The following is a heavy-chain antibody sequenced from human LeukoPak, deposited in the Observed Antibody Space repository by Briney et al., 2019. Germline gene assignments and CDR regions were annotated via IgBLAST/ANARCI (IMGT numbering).Heavy chain of an antibody. CDR2: VWYDGSNK. D-gene: IGHD3-22*01. Sequence: GGSLRLSCAASGFTFSSYGMHWVRQAPGKGLEWVAVVWYDGSNKYYADSVKGRFTISRDNSKNTLYLQMNSLRAEDTAVYYCAKPTFSYYYDSSGYSSFDYWGQGTLVTVSS. V-gene: IGHV3-33*06. CDR1: GFTFSSYG. CDR3: AKPTFSYYYDSSGYSSFDY. J-gene: IGHJ4*02.